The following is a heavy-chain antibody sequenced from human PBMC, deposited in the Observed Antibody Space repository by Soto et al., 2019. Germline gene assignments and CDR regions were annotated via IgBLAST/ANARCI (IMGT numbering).Heavy chain of an antibody. D-gene: IGHD3-22*01. V-gene: IGHV1-2*04. CDR2: INPNSGST. CDR1: GYTFTGYY. Sequence: ASVKVSCKASGYTFTGYYMHWVRQAPGQGLEWMGWINPNSGSTNYAQKFQGWVTMTRDTSTSTVYMELSSLRSEDTAVYYCARDLSVTMIVVAPRAFDIWGQGTMVTVSS. CDR3: ARDLSVTMIVVAPRAFDI. J-gene: IGHJ3*02.